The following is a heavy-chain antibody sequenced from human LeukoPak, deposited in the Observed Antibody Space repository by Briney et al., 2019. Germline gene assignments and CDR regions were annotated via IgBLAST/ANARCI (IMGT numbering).Heavy chain of an antibody. J-gene: IGHJ4*02. CDR3: AAWTFSSGYYIRDY. CDR1: GFTFSSYS. D-gene: IGHD3-22*01. CDR2: ISSSSSYI. V-gene: IGHV3-21*04. Sequence: MAGGSLRLSCAASGFTFSSYSMNWVRQAPGKGLEWVSSISSSSSYIYYADSVKGRFTISRDNSKNTLYLQMNSLRAEDTAVYYCAAWTFSSGYYIRDYWGQGTLVTVSS.